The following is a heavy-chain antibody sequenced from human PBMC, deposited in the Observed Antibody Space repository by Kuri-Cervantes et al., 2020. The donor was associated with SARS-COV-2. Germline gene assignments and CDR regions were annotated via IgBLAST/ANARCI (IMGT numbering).Heavy chain of an antibody. V-gene: IGHV1-69*05. J-gene: IGHJ3*02. Sequence: SVKVSCKASGGTFSSYAISWVRQAPGQGLEWMGGIIPIFGTANYAQKFQGRVTIATDESTSTAYMELSSLRSEDTAVYYCARVNDYVWGAQGAFDIWGQGTMVTVSS. CDR3: ARVNDYVWGAQGAFDI. CDR2: IIPIFGTA. D-gene: IGHD3-16*01. CDR1: GGTFSSYA.